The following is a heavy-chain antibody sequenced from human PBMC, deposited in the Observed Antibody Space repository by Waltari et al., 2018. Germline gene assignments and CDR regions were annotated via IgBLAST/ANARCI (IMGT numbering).Heavy chain of an antibody. CDR3: ARQTLEYKGGDY. J-gene: IGHJ4*02. D-gene: IGHD1-1*01. CDR2: INHRGST. CDR1: GGSFSGYY. Sequence: QVQLQQWGAGLLKPSETLSLTCAVYGGSFSGYYWSWIRQPPGKGLEWIGEINHRGSTNYNPSLKSRVTISVDTSKNQFSLKLSSVTAADTAVYYCARQTLEYKGGDYWGQGTLVTVSS. V-gene: IGHV4-34*01.